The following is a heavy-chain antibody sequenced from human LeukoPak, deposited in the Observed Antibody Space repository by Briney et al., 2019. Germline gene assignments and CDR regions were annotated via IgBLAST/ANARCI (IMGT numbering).Heavy chain of an antibody. CDR1: GFTFSSYA. V-gene: IGHV3-23*01. CDR3: ARIVTMSYYFDY. Sequence: PGGSLRLSCAASGFTFSSYAMSWVRQAPGKGLEWVSAISGSGGSTYYADSVKGRFTISRDNSKNTLYLQMNSLRAEDTAVYYCARIVTMSYYFDYWGQGRLVTVSS. D-gene: IGHD3-22*01. J-gene: IGHJ4*02. CDR2: ISGSGGST.